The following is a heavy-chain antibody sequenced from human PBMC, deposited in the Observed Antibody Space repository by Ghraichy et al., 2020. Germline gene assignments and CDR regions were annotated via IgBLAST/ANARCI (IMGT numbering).Heavy chain of an antibody. CDR3: ARRGDKDEYYEY. J-gene: IGHJ4*02. CDR1: GYSFSSYW. Sequence: GESLNISCKGSGYSFSSYWIGWMRQMPGKGLEWMGIIYPGDSDTRYNPSFQGQVTISADKSISTAYVQWSSLKASDTAMYYCARRGDKDEYYEYWGQGTLVTVSS. D-gene: IGHD4-23*01. V-gene: IGHV5-51*01. CDR2: IYPGDSDT.